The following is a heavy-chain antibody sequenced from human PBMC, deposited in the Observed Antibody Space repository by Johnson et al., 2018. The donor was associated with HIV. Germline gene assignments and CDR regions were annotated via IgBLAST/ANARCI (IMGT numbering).Heavy chain of an antibody. CDR1: GFTFSSYG. Sequence: QMMLVESGGGVVQPGRSLRLSCAASGFTFSSYGMHWVRQAPGKGLEWVAFIRYDGSNKYYAASVKGRFTISRDNSKNTLYLQMNSLRGEDTAVYYCARSKGSIWYGSAFDIWGQGTMVTVSS. CDR2: IRYDGSNK. D-gene: IGHD6-13*01. V-gene: IGHV3-33*08. J-gene: IGHJ3*02. CDR3: ARSKGSIWYGSAFDI.